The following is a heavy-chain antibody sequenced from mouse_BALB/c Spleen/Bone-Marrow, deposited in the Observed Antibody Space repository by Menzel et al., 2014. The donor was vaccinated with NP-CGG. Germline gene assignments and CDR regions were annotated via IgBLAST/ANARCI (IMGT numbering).Heavy chain of an antibody. CDR3: ARSEGDYDSAMDY. CDR2: ISYSGST. J-gene: IGHJ4*01. Sequence: EVQRVESGPGLVKPSQSLSLTCTVTGYSITSDYAWNWIRQFPGNKLEWMGYISYSGSTSYNPSLKSRISITRDTSKNQFFLQLNSVTTEDTATYYCARSEGDYDSAMDYWGQGTSVTVSS. V-gene: IGHV3-2*02. CDR1: GYSITSDYA. D-gene: IGHD2-4*01.